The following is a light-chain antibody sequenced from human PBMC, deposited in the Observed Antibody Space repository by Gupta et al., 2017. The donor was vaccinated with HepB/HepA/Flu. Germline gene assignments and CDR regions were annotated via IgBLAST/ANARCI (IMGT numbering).Light chain of an antibody. CDR2: DVS. CDR3: CSFAGSYTLYV. CDR1: SGDVGGYNY. J-gene: IGLJ1*01. V-gene: IGLV2-11*01. Sequence: QSALTQPRSVSGSPGQSVTISCTGTSGDVGGYNYVSWYQQHPGKAPNLMIFDVSKRPSGVPDRFSASKSGNTAPLTISGLQAEDEADYYCCSFAGSYTLYVFGTGTKVTVL.